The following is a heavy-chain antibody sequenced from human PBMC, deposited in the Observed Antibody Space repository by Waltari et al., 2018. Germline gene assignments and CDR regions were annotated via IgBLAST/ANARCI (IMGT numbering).Heavy chain of an antibody. V-gene: IGHV1-46*01. CDR1: GYTFTSYY. CDR3: ARGIVVVVAANSDWFDP. J-gene: IGHJ5*02. D-gene: IGHD2-15*01. CDR2: INPSGGST. Sequence: QVQLVQSGAEVKKPGASVKVSCKASGYTFTSYYMHWVRQAPGQGLEWMGIINPSGGSTSYAQKFQGRVTMTRDTSTSTVYMELSSLRSEDTAVYYCARGIVVVVAANSDWFDPWGQGTLVTVSS.